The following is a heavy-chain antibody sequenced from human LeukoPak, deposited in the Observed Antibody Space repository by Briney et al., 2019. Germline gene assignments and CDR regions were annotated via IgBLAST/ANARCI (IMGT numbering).Heavy chain of an antibody. J-gene: IGHJ4*02. CDR1: GYTFTGYY. V-gene: IGHV1-2*02. D-gene: IGHD2-15*01. CDR3: ARADCSGGGCSIEYFDY. Sequence: ASVKVSCKASGYTFTGYYMHWVRQAPGQGLEWMGWINPNSGGTNYAQKFQGRVTMTRDTSISTAYMELSRLRSDDTAVYYCARADCSGGGCSIEYFDYWGQGTLVTVSS. CDR2: INPNSGGT.